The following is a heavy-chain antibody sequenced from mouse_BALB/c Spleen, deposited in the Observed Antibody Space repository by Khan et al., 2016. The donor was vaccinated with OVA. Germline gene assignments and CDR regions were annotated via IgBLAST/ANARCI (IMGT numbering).Heavy chain of an antibody. D-gene: IGHD1-3*01. Sequence: EVELVESGGDLVRPGGSLKLSCAASGFTFSAYGMSWVRQSPDKRLEWVATINRDGYYTYYPARLKGRFIISRDNAKNTLYLQMRSLKSEDTAMYYCASHLSGSFAYWGQGTLVTVSA. J-gene: IGHJ3*01. CDR1: GFTFSAYG. CDR2: INRDGYYT. CDR3: ASHLSGSFAY. V-gene: IGHV5-6*01.